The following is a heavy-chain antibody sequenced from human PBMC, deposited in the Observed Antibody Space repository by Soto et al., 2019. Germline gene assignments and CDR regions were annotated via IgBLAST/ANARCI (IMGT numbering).Heavy chain of an antibody. CDR1: GFTLSAYD. Sequence: LRLSCAASGFTLSAYDMHWVRQAEGKGLEWVSALGAADDPYYLVSVKGRFTISRENAKNSLYLQMNNLRAGDTAVYYCARAYSGRLPRRADYYYAMDVWGQGTTVTSP. D-gene: IGHD2-15*01. CDR2: LGAADDP. CDR3: ARAYSGRLPRRADYYYAMDV. V-gene: IGHV3-13*05. J-gene: IGHJ6*02.